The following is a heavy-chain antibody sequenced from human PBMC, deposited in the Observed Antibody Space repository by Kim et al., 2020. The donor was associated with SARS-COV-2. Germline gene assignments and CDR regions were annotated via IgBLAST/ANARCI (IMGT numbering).Heavy chain of an antibody. Sequence: TKYSQKFQGRVTITRDTSASIAYMELSSLRSEDTAVYYCARDHRIAVFDLWGQGTMVTVSS. CDR3: ARDHRIAVFDL. J-gene: IGHJ3*01. V-gene: IGHV1-3*01. D-gene: IGHD2-21*01. CDR2: T.